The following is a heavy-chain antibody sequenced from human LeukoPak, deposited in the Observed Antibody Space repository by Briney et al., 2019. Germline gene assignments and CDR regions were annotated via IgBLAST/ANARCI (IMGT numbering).Heavy chain of an antibody. J-gene: IGHJ4*02. V-gene: IGHV1-69*05. CDR3: AVTTEQYYFDY. Sequence: ASVKVSCKASGGTFSSYAISWVRQAPGQGLEWMGRIIPIFGTANYAQKFQGRVTITTDESTSTAYMELSSMRPEDTAVYYCAVTTEQYYFDYGGQGTLVTVSS. CDR1: GGTFSSYA. D-gene: IGHD1/OR15-1a*01. CDR2: IIPIFGTA.